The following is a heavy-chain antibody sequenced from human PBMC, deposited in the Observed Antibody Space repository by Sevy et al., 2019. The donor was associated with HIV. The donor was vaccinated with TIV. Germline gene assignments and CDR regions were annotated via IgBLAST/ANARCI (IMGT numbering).Heavy chain of an antibody. CDR2: IYHSGST. D-gene: IGHD6-19*01. V-gene: IGHV4-38-2*01. J-gene: IGHJ4*02. CDR3: ARLGARYSSGWYQVND. CDR1: GYSISSGYY. Sequence: SETLSLTCAVSGYSISSGYYWGWIRQPPGKGLEWIGSIYHSGSTYYNPSLKSRVTISVDTSKNQFSLKLSSVTAADTAVYYCARLGARYSSGWYQVNDWGQGTLVTVSS.